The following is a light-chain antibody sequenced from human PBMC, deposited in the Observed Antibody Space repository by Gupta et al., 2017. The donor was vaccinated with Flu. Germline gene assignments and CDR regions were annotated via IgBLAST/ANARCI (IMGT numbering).Light chain of an antibody. J-gene: IGKJ1*01. CDR1: ESVKNN. Sequence: GKRVTLFCRAGESVKNNLVWYQMRPGLAPRLLIYGASRRGTGVPDRFSGSGSGTEFTLTVSSLQSDDLGIYYCQQNHRWPETFGQGTRVQL. V-gene: IGKV3-15*01. CDR3: QQNHRWPET. CDR2: GAS.